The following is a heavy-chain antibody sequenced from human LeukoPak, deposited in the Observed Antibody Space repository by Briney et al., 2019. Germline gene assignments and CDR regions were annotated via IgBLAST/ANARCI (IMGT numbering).Heavy chain of an antibody. D-gene: IGHD3-10*01. V-gene: IGHV3-7*01. CDR3: ARVNRHGFGDFLGWFDP. J-gene: IGHJ5*02. CDR1: GFTFSSYS. CDR2: INQDGSEK. Sequence: PGGSLRLSCAASGFTFSSYSMNWVRQAPGKGLEWVANINQDGSEKHLVDSVKGRFTISRDNARNSLYLQMNSLRVEDTAVFHCARVNRHGFGDFLGWFDPWGQGTLVTVSS.